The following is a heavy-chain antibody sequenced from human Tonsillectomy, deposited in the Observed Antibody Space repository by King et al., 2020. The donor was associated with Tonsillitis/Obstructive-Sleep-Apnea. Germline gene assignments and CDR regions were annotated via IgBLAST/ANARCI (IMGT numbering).Heavy chain of an antibody. CDR3: ARGAIVSSTGFYFFDL. D-gene: IGHD2-2*01. Sequence: QLQESGPGLVKPSQTLSLTCTVSGGSISSGGYYWGWIRQHPGKGLEWIGYIYYSGSTYYNPSLKGRVTISVDTSKNQFSLKLSSVTAADPAVYYCARGAIVSSTGFYFFDLWGRGTLVTVSS. CDR1: GGSISSGGYY. V-gene: IGHV4-31*03. J-gene: IGHJ2*01. CDR2: IYYSGST.